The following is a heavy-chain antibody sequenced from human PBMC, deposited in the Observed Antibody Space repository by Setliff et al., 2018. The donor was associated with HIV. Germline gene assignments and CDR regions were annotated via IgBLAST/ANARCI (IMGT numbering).Heavy chain of an antibody. Sequence: SETLSLTCTVSGGSISGYFWNWIRQPPGKGLEWIGYIYHSGNTNYNPSLESRVSISVDTSKNQFSLRLSSVTAADTAVYYCARGDTRNYYGGDYFDYWGQGSLVTVSS. CDR1: GGSISGYF. D-gene: IGHD1-26*01. V-gene: IGHV4-59*01. CDR2: IYHSGNT. CDR3: ARGDTRNYYGGDYFDY. J-gene: IGHJ4*02.